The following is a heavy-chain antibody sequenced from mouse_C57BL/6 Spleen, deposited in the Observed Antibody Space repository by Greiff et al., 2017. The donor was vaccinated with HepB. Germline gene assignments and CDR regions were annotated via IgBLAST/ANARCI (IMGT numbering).Heavy chain of an antibody. CDR1: GFTFSSYA. CDR3: ARDPRTTAYAMDY. CDR2: ISDGGSYT. Sequence: EVMLVESGGGLVKPGGSLKLSCAASGFTFSSYAMSWVRQTPEKRLEWVATISDGGSYTYYPDNVKGRFTISRDNAKNNLYLQMSHLKSEDTAMYYCARDPRTTAYAMDYWGQGTSVTVSS. J-gene: IGHJ4*01. D-gene: IGHD1-2*01. V-gene: IGHV5-4*01.